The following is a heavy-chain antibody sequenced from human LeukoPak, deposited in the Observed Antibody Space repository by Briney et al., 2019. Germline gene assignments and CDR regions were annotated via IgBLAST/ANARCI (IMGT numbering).Heavy chain of an antibody. CDR3: ARKHFDWLLPVDY. V-gene: IGHV1-2*02. CDR1: GYTFTGYY. CDR2: INPNSGGT. D-gene: IGHD3-9*01. Sequence: ASVKVSCKASGYTFTGYYMHWVRQAPGQGLEWMGWINPNSGGTNYAQNFQGRVTMTRDTSISTAYMELSRLRSDDTAVYYCARKHFDWLLPVDYWGQGTLVTVSS. J-gene: IGHJ4*02.